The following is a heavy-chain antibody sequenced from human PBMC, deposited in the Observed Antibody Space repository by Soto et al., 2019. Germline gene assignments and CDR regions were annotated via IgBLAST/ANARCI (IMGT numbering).Heavy chain of an antibody. V-gene: IGHV3-49*04. CDR2: IRKKADGGTP. CDR1: GFTFGDQT. J-gene: IGHJ5*02. Sequence: GGSLRLSCTASGFTFGDQTMAWVRQAPGKGLEWVGFIRKKADGGTPEVAASVKGRFTVSRDDSKSIAYLQMNSLKVEDTAVYYCTRAPPPFTWGQGTLVTVYS. D-gene: IGHD3-16*01. CDR3: TRAPPPFT.